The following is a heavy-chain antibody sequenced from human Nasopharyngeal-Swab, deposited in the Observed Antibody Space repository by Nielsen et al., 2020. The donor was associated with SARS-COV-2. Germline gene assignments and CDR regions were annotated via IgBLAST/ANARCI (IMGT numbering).Heavy chain of an antibody. CDR2: IIPIFGTA. D-gene: IGHD4-17*01. CDR3: AADYGDYGFRFDY. CDR1: GGTFSSYA. V-gene: IGHV1-69*13. Sequence: SVKVSCKASGGTFSSYANSWVRQAPGQGLEWMGGIIPIFGTANYAQKFQGRVTITADESTSTAYMELSSLRSEDTAVYYCAADYGDYGFRFDYWGQGTLVTVSS. J-gene: IGHJ4*02.